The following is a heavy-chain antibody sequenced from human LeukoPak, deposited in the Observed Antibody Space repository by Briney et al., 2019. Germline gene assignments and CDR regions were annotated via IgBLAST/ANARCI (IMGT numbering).Heavy chain of an antibody. CDR1: GGSISSYY. CDR2: IYTSGST. D-gene: IGHD6-6*01. J-gene: IGHJ4*02. V-gene: IGHV4-4*07. CDR3: ARDGSSSDFDY. Sequence: SETLSLTCTVSGGSISSYYWSWIRQPAGKGLDWIGRIYTSGSTNYNPSLKSRVTMSVDTSKNQFSLKLSSVTAADTAVYYCARDGSSSDFDYWGQGTLVTVSS.